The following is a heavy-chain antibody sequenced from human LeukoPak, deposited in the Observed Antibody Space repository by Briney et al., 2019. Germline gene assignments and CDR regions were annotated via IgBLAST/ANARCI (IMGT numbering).Heavy chain of an antibody. CDR3: ARAGRDGYSPASDSFDI. Sequence: PSETLSLTCTVSGASITTTLYYWVWARQSPGKGLEWIGSLYYGGITYYHPSLKGRVTVSVDTSRSQFPLKLISVTAADTAVYYCARAGRDGYSPASDSFDIWGQGKTVTVSS. CDR2: LYYGGIT. D-gene: IGHD5-24*01. CDR1: GASITTTLYY. V-gene: IGHV4-39*06. J-gene: IGHJ3*02.